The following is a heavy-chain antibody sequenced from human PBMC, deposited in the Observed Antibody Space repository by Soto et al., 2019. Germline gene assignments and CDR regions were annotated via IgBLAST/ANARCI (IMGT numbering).Heavy chain of an antibody. CDR1: GGSISSSNW. CDR2: IYHSGST. J-gene: IGHJ4*02. CDR3: ARVRRGYSYGYDY. Sequence: PSETLSLTCAVSGGSISSSNWWSWVRQPPGKGLEWIGEIYHSGSTNYNPSLKSRVTISVDKSKNQFSLKLSSVTAADTAVYYCARVRRGYSYGYDYWGQGTLVTVSS. V-gene: IGHV4-4*02. D-gene: IGHD5-18*01.